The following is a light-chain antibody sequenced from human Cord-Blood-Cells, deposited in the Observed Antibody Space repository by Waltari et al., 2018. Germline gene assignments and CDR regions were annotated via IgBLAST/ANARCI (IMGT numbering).Light chain of an antibody. J-gene: IGLJ3*02. V-gene: IGLV2-11*01. CDR1: SSDVGGYNY. Sequence: QSALTQPRSVSGSPGQSVIISCTGTSSDVGGYNYVSWYQQHPGKAPKLMIYAVSKLPSCVPDRFSRSKSGNTASLTISGLQSEDEADYSCCSYAGSYTWVFGGGTKLTVL. CDR2: AVS. CDR3: CSYAGSYTWV.